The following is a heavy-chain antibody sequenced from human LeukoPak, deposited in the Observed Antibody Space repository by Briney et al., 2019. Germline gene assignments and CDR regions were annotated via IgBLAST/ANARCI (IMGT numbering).Heavy chain of an antibody. CDR2: IRYDGSNK. CDR3: ARDYDFWSGYYSPTRGYFGY. D-gene: IGHD3-3*01. Sequence: PGGSLRLSCTASGFTFSGSGMHWVRQAPGKGLEWVTFIRYDGSNKYYTDSGKGRFTISRDNSKNTLYLQMDSLRAEDTAVYYCARDYDFWSGYYSPTRGYFGYWGQGTLVTVSS. CDR1: GFTFSGSG. J-gene: IGHJ4*02. V-gene: IGHV3-30*02.